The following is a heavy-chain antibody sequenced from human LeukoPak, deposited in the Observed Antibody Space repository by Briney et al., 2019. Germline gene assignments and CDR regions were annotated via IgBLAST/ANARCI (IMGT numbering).Heavy chain of an antibody. J-gene: IGHJ4*02. Sequence: NPSETLSLTCTVSGGSISSYYWSWIRQPPGKGLEWIGYIYYSGSTNYNPSLKSRVTISVDTSKNQFSLKLSSVTAADTAVYYCARGMGAGSFDYWGQGTLVTVSS. CDR2: IYYSGST. CDR3: ARGMGAGSFDY. CDR1: GGSISSYY. D-gene: IGHD6-19*01. V-gene: IGHV4-59*01.